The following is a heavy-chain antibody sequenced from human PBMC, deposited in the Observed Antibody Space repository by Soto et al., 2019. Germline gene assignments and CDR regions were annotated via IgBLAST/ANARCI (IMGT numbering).Heavy chain of an antibody. Sequence: QVQLVQSGAEVKKPGASVKVSCKASGYTFTSYGISWVRQAPGQGLEWMGWVGAYNGNTNYAQELQGRVTMTTDTSTSTAYLELRSLRSDDTAVYYCARLFIWIDMRGDYYYYMDDWGKGTTVTVSS. CDR1: GYTFTSYG. CDR2: VGAYNGNT. J-gene: IGHJ6*03. D-gene: IGHD1-1*01. CDR3: ARLFIWIDMRGDYYYYMDD. V-gene: IGHV1-18*01.